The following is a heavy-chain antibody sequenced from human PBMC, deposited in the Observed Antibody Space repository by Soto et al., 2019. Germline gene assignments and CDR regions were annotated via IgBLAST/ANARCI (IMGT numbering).Heavy chain of an antibody. CDR3: TTDEGKYCSSTSCSWGFDY. V-gene: IGHV3-15*07. J-gene: IGHJ4*02. Sequence: GGSLRLSCAASGFTFSNAWMNWVRQAPGKGLEWVGRIKSKTDGGTTDYAAPVKGRFTISRDDSKNTLYLQMNSLKTEDTAVYYCTTDEGKYCSSTSCSWGFDYWGQGTLVTVSS. D-gene: IGHD2-2*01. CDR1: GFTFSNAW. CDR2: IKSKTDGGTT.